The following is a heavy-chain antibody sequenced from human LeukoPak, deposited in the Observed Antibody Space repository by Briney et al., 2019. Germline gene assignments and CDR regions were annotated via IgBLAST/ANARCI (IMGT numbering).Heavy chain of an antibody. CDR2: IYYTGST. CDR3: ARVITVRGVIFDY. J-gene: IGHJ4*02. D-gene: IGHD3-16*01. Sequence: SETLSLTCTVSGGSISTYYWSWIRQPPGKGLEWIGYIYYTGSTNYNPSLKSRVTISVDTSKNQFSLKLSSVTAADTAVYYCARVITVRGVIFDYWGQGTLVTVSS. CDR1: GGSISTYY. V-gene: IGHV4-59*01.